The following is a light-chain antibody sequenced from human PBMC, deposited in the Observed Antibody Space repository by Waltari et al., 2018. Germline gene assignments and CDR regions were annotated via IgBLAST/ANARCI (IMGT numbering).Light chain of an antibody. CDR2: ANN. CDR1: SSNHGLRP. Sequence: QSVLTQPPSASGTPGQRVTISCSGSSSNHGLRPVSWYQQLPGTAPRLLIYANNHRPSGVPARFSGSKSGTSASLAISGLQVEDEADYYCAAWDDDLNGWVFGGGTKVTVL. CDR3: AAWDDDLNGWV. V-gene: IGLV1-44*01. J-gene: IGLJ3*02.